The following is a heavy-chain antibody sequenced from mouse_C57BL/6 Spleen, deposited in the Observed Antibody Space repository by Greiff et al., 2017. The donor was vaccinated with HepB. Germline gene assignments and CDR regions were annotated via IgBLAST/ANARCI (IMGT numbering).Heavy chain of an antibody. CDR3: ARLYDYDAWFAY. J-gene: IGHJ3*01. CDR1: GYTFTSYW. D-gene: IGHD2-4*01. CDR2: IDPSDSET. Sequence: VQLQQPGAELVRPGSSVKLSCKASGYTFTSYWMHWVKQRPIQGLEWIGNIDPSDSETHYNQKFKDKATLTVDKSSSTAYMQLSSLTSEDSAVYYCARLYDYDAWFAYWGQGTLVTVSA. V-gene: IGHV1-52*01.